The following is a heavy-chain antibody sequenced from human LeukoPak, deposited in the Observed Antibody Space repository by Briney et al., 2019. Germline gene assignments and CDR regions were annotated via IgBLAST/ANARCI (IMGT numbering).Heavy chain of an antibody. CDR2: IYYSGST. CDR3: ARGPIWTAAAVRGNYYYMDV. D-gene: IGHD6-13*01. CDR1: GGSISSYY. V-gene: IGHV4-59*01. Sequence: SETLSLTCTVSGGSISSYYWSWIRQPPGKGLEWMGYIYYSGSTNYNPSLKSRVTISVDTSKNQFSLKLSSVTAADTAVYYCARGPIWTAAAVRGNYYYMDVWGKGTTVTVSS. J-gene: IGHJ6*03.